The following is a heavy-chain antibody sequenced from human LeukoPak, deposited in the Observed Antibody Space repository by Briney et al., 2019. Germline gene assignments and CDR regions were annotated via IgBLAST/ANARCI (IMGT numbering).Heavy chain of an antibody. CDR1: GGSVSSGSYY. J-gene: IGHJ6*03. CDR2: IYTSGST. CDR3: ARERMVRGDTIIYYYDYMDV. V-gene: IGHV4-61*02. D-gene: IGHD3-10*01. Sequence: SETLSLTCTVSGGSVSSGSYYWSWIRQPAGKGLEWIGRIYTSGSTNYNPSLKSRVTISIDTSENQFSLKLSSVTAADTAVYYCARERMVRGDTIIYYYDYMDVWGKGTTVTISS.